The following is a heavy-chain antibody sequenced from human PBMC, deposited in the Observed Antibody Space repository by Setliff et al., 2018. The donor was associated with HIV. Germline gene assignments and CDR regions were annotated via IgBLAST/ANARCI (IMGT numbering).Heavy chain of an antibody. CDR1: GGSISSGNW. CDR2: IYHSGIT. D-gene: IGHD3-22*01. V-gene: IGHV4-4*02. J-gene: IGHJ5*02. Sequence: PSETLSLTCAVSGGSISSGNWWSWVRQPPGKRLEWIGEIYHSGITNYNPSLKSRVTISVDTSKNQFSLKLRSVTAADTAVYYCARDMTYFYDTSGSLGWFDPWGQGTLVTVSS. CDR3: ARDMTYFYDTSGSLGWFDP.